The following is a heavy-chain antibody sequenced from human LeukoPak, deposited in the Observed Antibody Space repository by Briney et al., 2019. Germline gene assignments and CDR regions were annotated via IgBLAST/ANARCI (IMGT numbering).Heavy chain of an antibody. D-gene: IGHD3-22*01. CDR3: AREPSRSAYFDY. CDR2: ISYDGSNK. J-gene: IGHJ4*02. V-gene: IGHV3-30-3*01. Sequence: GGSLRLSCAASEFTFSSYTMHWVRQAPGKGLGWVALISYDGSNKYYADSVKGRFTISRDNSKNTLYLQMNSLRAEDTAMYYCAREPSRSAYFDYWGQGTLVTASS. CDR1: EFTFSSYT.